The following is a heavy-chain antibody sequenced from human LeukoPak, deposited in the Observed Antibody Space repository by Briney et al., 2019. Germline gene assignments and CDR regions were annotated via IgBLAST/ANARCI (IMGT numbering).Heavy chain of an antibody. CDR2: IYHSGST. CDR3: VRDGETYSSSWFWFDP. Sequence: SETLSLTYTVSGYAISSGYYWGWIRQSPGKGLEWIGIIYHSGSTYYNPSLKSRVTISVDTSKNQFSLKLSSVTAADTAVYYCVRDGETYSSSWFWFDPWGQGTLVTVSS. J-gene: IGHJ5*02. CDR1: GYAISSGYY. V-gene: IGHV4-38-2*02. D-gene: IGHD6-13*01.